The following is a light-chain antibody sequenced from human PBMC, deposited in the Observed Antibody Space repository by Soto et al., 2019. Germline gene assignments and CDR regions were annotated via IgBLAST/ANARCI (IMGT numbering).Light chain of an antibody. CDR2: ATS. J-gene: IGKJ1*01. CDR3: QQYGRSGT. Sequence: EIVLTHSPGTLSLSPWERATLSCRASQSVSRTYLAWYQQKPVQAPRLLIYATSSRATGIPDRFSGSGSGTDFTLTISRLEPEDFAVYYCQQYGRSGTFGQGTKVDIK. CDR1: QSVSRTY. V-gene: IGKV3-20*01.